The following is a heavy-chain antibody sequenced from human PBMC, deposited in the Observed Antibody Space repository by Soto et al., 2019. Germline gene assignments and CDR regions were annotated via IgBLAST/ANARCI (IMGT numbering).Heavy chain of an antibody. V-gene: IGHV3-11*01. CDR3: ARWGYCISTSCFYYYYGMDV. J-gene: IGHJ6*02. D-gene: IGHD2-2*01. CDR1: GFTFSDYY. Sequence: QVQLVESGGGLVKPGGSLRLSCAASGFTFSDYYMSWIRQAPGKGLEWVSYISSSGSPIYYADSVKGRFTISRDNAKNSLYLQMNSLRAEDTAVYYCARWGYCISTSCFYYYYGMDVWGQGTTVTVSS. CDR2: ISSSGSPI.